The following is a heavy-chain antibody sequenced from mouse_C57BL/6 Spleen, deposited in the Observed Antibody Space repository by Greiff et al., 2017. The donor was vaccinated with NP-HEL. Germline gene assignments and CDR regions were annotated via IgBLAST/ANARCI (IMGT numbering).Heavy chain of an antibody. V-gene: IGHV1-4*01. CDR2: INPSSGYT. D-gene: IGHD2-2*01. Sequence: VQLQQSGAELARPGASVKMSCKASGYTFTSYTMHWVKQRPGQGLEWIGYINPSSGYTKYNQKFKDKATLTADKSSSTAYMQLSSLTSEDSAVYYCARGGLRRDAMDYWGQGTSVTVSS. CDR3: ARGGLRRDAMDY. J-gene: IGHJ4*01. CDR1: GYTFTSYT.